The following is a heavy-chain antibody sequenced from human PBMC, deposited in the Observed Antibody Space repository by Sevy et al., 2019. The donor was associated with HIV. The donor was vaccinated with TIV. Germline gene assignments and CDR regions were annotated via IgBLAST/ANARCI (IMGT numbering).Heavy chain of an antibody. J-gene: IGHJ6*02. D-gene: IGHD2-2*01. Sequence: ASVKVSCKASGGTFSSYAISWVRQAPGQGLEWMGGIIPIFGTANYAQKFQGRVTITADESTSTAYMELSSLRSDDTAVYSCASDHSKIPPRIVVVPAAPTYYGMDVWGQGTTVTVSS. CDR3: ASDHSKIPPRIVVVPAAPTYYGMDV. CDR2: IIPIFGTA. V-gene: IGHV1-69*13. CDR1: GGTFSSYA.